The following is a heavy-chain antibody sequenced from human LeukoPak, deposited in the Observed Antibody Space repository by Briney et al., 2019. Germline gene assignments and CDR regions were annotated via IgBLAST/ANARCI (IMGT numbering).Heavy chain of an antibody. D-gene: IGHD5-18*01. CDR2: ISGSGGST. CDR1: GFTFSSYA. CDR3: ARGSYSYGSYHLDY. J-gene: IGHJ4*02. Sequence: PGGSLRLSCAASGFTFSSYAMSWVRQAPGKGLEWVSVISGSGGSTYYADSVKGRFTLSRDNSKNTLYLQMNSLRAEDTAVYYCARGSYSYGSYHLDYWGQGTLVTVSS. V-gene: IGHV3-23*01.